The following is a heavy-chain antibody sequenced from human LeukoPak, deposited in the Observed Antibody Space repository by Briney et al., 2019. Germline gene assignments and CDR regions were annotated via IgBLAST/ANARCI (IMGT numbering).Heavy chain of an antibody. D-gene: IGHD3-10*01. CDR1: GGSISSSNYY. J-gene: IGHJ4*02. CDR3: ARGLWFGDENPPYFDY. CDR2: IYTSEST. V-gene: IGHV4-61*02. Sequence: PSQTLSLTCSVSGGSISSSNYYWSWIRQPAGKGLEWIGRIYTSESTNYNPSLKSRVTISVDTSRNQFALKLSSVTAADSAVYYCARGLWFGDENPPYFDYWGQGILVTVSS.